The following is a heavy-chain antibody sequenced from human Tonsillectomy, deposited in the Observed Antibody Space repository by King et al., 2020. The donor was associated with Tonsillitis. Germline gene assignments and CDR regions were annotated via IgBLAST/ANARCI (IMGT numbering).Heavy chain of an antibody. J-gene: IGHJ3*02. CDR1: GVSLSTRGVG. D-gene: IGHD3-22*01. CDR2: IQWTDDK. V-gene: IGHV2-5*01. Sequence: ITLKDSGPTLVKPTQTLTLTCTLSGVSLSTRGVGGGWMCPPPGKALEWLALIQWTDDKRYSPSLKGRLTITQHTSKNQVVLTMTNMDPVDTATYYCANTVGYYSSGSTNDAFNIWGQGTMVTVSS. CDR3: ANTVGYYSSGSTNDAFNI.